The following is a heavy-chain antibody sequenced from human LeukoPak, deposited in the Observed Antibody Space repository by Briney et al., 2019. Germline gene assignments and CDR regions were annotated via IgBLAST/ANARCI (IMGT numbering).Heavy chain of an antibody. D-gene: IGHD3-10*01. CDR1: GFTFSSYA. Sequence: PGGSLRLSCAASGFTFSSYAMHWVRQAPGKGLEWVAVISYDGSNKYYADSVKGRFTISRDNSKNTLYLQMNGLRAEDTAVYYCARDLLTETRLLWFGEFKYGMDVWGKGTTVTVSS. J-gene: IGHJ6*04. CDR2: ISYDGSNK. CDR3: ARDLLTETRLLWFGEFKYGMDV. V-gene: IGHV3-30*04.